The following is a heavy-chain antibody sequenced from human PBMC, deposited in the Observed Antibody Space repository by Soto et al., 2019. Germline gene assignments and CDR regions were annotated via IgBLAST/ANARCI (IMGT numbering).Heavy chain of an antibody. Sequence: SETLSLTCSVSGGSVNDCNYYWNWIRQSPAKGLEWIGYIHHSGITNYNPSLKSRVTISVDTSKNQFSLKLSSVTAADTAVYYCARYSSGWSTFDYWGQGTLVTVSS. V-gene: IGHV4-61*01. CDR1: GGSVNDCNYY. D-gene: IGHD6-19*01. J-gene: IGHJ4*02. CDR3: ARYSSGWSTFDY. CDR2: IHHSGIT.